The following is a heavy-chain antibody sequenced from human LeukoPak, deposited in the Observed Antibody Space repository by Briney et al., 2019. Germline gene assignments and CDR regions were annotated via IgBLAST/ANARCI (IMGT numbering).Heavy chain of an antibody. J-gene: IGHJ4*02. CDR3: AREKRYYYDSSGYAAFDY. CDR1: GGSISSYY. CDR2: IYYSGST. V-gene: IGHV4-59*01. D-gene: IGHD3-22*01. Sequence: PSETLSLTCTVSGGSISSYYWSWVRQPPGKGLEWVGYIYYSGSTNYNPSLKSRVHISLGTSKIQFSLTLSSVTAADTAVYYCAREKRYYYDSSGYAAFDYWGQGTLVTGSS.